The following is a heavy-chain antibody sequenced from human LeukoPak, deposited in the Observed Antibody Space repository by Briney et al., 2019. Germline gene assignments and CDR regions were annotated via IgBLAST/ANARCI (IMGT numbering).Heavy chain of an antibody. CDR1: GFTVSSNY. CDR2: IHSGGST. Sequence: PGGSLRLSCAASGFTVSSNYMTWVRQAPGKGLEWVSVIHSGGSTYYADSVKGRFTISRDNSKNTLYLQMGSLRAEDMAVYYCAREVVNNWNYLDYWGQGTLVTVSS. V-gene: IGHV3-66*01. J-gene: IGHJ4*02. D-gene: IGHD1-20*01. CDR3: AREVVNNWNYLDY.